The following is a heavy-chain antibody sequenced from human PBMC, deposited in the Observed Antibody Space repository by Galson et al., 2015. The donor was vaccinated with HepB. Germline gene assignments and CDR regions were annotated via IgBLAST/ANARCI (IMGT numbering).Heavy chain of an antibody. Sequence: ETLSLTCTVSGGSISSSSYYWGWIRQPPGKGLEWIGSIYYSGSTYYNPSLKSRVTISVDTSKNQFSLKLSSVTAADTAVYYCASPGPYGSGTWFDPWGQGTLVTVSS. CDR1: GGSISSSSYY. CDR2: IYYSGST. V-gene: IGHV4-39*01. J-gene: IGHJ5*02. D-gene: IGHD3-10*01. CDR3: ASPGPYGSGTWFDP.